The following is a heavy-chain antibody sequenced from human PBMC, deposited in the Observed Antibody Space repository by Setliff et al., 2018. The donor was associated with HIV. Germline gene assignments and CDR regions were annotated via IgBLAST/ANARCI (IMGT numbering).Heavy chain of an antibody. D-gene: IGHD5-18*01. CDR2: ISSSGSFT. CDR1: GFNFSDDY. CDR3: ARDGSYISRGY. Sequence: LRLSCVVSGFNFSDDYMSWIRQAPGKGLEWVSYISSSGSFTNYADSVKGRFTISRDNAKNSLYLQMNSLRAEDPAVYYCARDGSYISRGYWGQGTLVTVSS. J-gene: IGHJ4*02. V-gene: IGHV3-11*05.